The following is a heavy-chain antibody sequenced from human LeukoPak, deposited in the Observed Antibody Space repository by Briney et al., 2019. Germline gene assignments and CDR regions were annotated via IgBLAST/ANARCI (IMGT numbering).Heavy chain of an antibody. J-gene: IGHJ4*02. V-gene: IGHV1-2*06. Sequence: ASVKVSCKASGGTFSSYAISWVRQAPGQGLEWMGRINPNSGGTNYAQKFQGRVTMTRDTPTSTVYMELSSLRSEETAVYYCARGSDKGGWNSFDYWGQGTLVTVSS. CDR3: ARGSDKGGWNSFDY. CDR2: INPNSGGT. CDR1: GGTFSSYA. D-gene: IGHD1/OR15-1a*01.